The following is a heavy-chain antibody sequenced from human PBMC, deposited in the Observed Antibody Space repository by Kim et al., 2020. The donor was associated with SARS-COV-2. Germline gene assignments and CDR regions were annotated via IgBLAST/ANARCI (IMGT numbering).Heavy chain of an antibody. CDR2: INHSGST. CDR1: GGSFSGYY. CDR3: ARGYGDSY. D-gene: IGHD4-17*01. V-gene: IGHV4-34*01. Sequence: SETLSLTCAVYGGSFSGYYWSWIRQPPGKGLEWIGEINHSGSTNYNPSLKSRVTISVDTSKNQFSLKLSSVTAADTAVYYCARGYGDSYWGQGTLVTVSS. J-gene: IGHJ4*02.